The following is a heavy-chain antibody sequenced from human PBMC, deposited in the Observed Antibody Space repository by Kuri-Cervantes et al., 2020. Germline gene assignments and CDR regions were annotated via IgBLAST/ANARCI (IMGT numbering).Heavy chain of an antibody. CDR1: GGSISSYY. V-gene: IGHV4-59*12. CDR3: ARAGNRGECNLISCYAF. Sequence: SETLSLTCTVSGGSISSYYWSWIRQPPGKGLEWIGHIYYSGSTNYNPSLKSRVTISVDTSKNQFSLKLSSVTAADTAAYYCARAGNRGECNLISCYAFWGQGILVTVSS. CDR2: IYYSGST. D-gene: IGHD2-2*01. J-gene: IGHJ4*02.